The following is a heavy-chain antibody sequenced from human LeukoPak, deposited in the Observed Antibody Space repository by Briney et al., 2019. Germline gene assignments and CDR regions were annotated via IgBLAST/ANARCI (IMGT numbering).Heavy chain of an antibody. CDR3: ARDWKAAGTYYYYYGMDV. Sequence: SETLSLTCTVSGGPISSGSYYWSWIRQPAGKGLEWIGRIYTSGSTNYNPSLKGRVTISVDTSKNQFSLKLSSVTAAGTAVYYCARDWKAAGTYYYYYGMDVWGQGTTVTVSS. J-gene: IGHJ6*02. D-gene: IGHD6-13*01. CDR1: GGPISSGSYY. CDR2: IYTSGST. V-gene: IGHV4-61*02.